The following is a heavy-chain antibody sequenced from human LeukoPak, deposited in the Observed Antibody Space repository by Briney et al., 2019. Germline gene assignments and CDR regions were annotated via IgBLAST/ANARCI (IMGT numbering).Heavy chain of an antibody. CDR2: ISSSGSTI. D-gene: IGHD5-18*01. J-gene: IGHJ6*03. CDR1: GFTFSSYW. Sequence: TAGGSLRLSCAASGFTFSSYWMSWIRQAPGKGLEWVSYISSSGSTIYYAGSVKGRFTISRDNAKNSLYLQMNSLRAEDTAVYYCARDLAAMGTYYYYYMDVWGKGTTVTISS. CDR3: ARDLAAMGTYYYYYMDV. V-gene: IGHV3-11*04.